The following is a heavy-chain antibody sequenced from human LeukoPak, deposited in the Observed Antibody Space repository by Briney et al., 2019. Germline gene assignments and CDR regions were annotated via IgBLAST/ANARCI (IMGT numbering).Heavy chain of an antibody. Sequence: GGSLRLSCAASGFTFSSYSMNWVRQAPGKGLEWVSSISSSSSYIYYADSVKGRFTISRDNAKNSLYLQMNSVRAEDTAVYYCARRDYYYYGMDVWGQGTTVTVSS. CDR2: ISSSSSYI. CDR1: GFTFSSYS. V-gene: IGHV3-21*01. CDR3: ARRDYYYYGMDV. J-gene: IGHJ6*02.